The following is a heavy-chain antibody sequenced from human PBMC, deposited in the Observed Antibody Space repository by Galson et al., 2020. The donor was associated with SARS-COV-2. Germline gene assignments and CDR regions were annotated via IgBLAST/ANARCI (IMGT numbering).Heavy chain of an antibody. Sequence: ASVKVSCKASGYTLTGYYMHWVRQAPGQGLEWMGWINPTSGGTNYAQKFQGRVTMTRDTSISTAYMELSRLRSDDTAVYYCARGDEWEMLFDYWGQGTLVTVSS. D-gene: IGHD1-26*01. V-gene: IGHV1-2*02. CDR1: GYTLTGYY. J-gene: IGHJ4*02. CDR3: ARGDEWEMLFDY. CDR2: INPTSGGT.